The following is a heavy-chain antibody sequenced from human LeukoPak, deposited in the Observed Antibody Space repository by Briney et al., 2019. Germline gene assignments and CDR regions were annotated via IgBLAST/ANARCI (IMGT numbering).Heavy chain of an antibody. CDR3: ARFYGGNATY. D-gene: IGHD4-23*01. CDR1: GGSISSYY. CDR2: INHSGST. V-gene: IGHV4-34*01. J-gene: IGHJ4*02. Sequence: SETLSLTCTVSGGSISSYYWSWIRQPPGKGLEWIGEINHSGSTNYNPSLKSRVTISVDTSKNQFSLKLSSVTAADTAVYYCARFYGGNATYWGQGTLVTVSS.